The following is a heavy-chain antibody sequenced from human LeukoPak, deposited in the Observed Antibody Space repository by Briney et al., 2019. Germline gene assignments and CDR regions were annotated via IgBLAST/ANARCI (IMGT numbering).Heavy chain of an antibody. V-gene: IGHV1-2*06. J-gene: IGHJ4*02. CDR1: GYTFTGYH. CDR2: INPNSGDT. Sequence: EASVKVSCKASGYTFTGYHMHWVRRASGQGLEWMGRINPNSGDTNYAQKFQGRVTMTRDTSISTAYMELSRLRSDDTAVYYCARDYCSSTSCLFDYWGQGALVTVSS. CDR3: ARDYCSSTSCLFDY. D-gene: IGHD2-2*01.